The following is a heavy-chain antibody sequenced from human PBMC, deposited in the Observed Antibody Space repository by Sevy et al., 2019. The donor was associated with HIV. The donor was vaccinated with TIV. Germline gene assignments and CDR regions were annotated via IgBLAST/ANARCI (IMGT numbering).Heavy chain of an antibody. V-gene: IGHV3-30*04. J-gene: IGHJ6*02. Sequence: GGSLRLSCAASGFTFSSYAMHWVRQAPGKGLEWVAVISYDGSNKYYADSVKGRFTISRDNSKNTLYLQMNSLRAEDTAVYYCARDPANWNYEDYYYYGMYVWGQGTTVTVSS. CDR3: ARDPANWNYEDYYYYGMYV. CDR2: ISYDGSNK. CDR1: GFTFSSYA. D-gene: IGHD1-7*01.